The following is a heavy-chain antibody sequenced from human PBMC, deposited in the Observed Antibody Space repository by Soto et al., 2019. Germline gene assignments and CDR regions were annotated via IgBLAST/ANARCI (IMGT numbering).Heavy chain of an antibody. CDR2: ISGSGGST. Sequence: EVQLLESGGGLVQPGGSLRLSCAASGFTFSNYAMGWVRQAPGKGLEWVSGISGSGGSTDYADSVKGRFTMSRDNSKNKLYLQMNSLRTEDTAVYYCARTNSSVAGQSLTFDYWGQGTLITVSS. D-gene: IGHD6-13*01. CDR1: GFTFSNYA. J-gene: IGHJ4*02. V-gene: IGHV3-23*01. CDR3: ARTNSSVAGQSLTFDY.